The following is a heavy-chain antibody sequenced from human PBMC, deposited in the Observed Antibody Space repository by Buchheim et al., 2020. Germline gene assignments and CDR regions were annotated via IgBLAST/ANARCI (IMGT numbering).Heavy chain of an antibody. V-gene: IGHV3-33*01. Sequence: QVQLVESGGGVVQPGRSLRLSCAASGFTFSSYGMHWVRQAPGKGLEWVAVIWYDGSNKYYADSAKGRFTISRDNSKNTQYLQMNSLRAEDTAVYYCARDRDLSLEWLLDFDYWGQGTL. J-gene: IGHJ4*02. CDR3: ARDRDLSLEWLLDFDY. CDR2: IWYDGSNK. D-gene: IGHD3-3*01. CDR1: GFTFSSYG.